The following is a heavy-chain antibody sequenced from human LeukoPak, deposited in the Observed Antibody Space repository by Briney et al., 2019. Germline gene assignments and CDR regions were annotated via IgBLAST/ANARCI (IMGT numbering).Heavy chain of an antibody. D-gene: IGHD2-15*01. CDR2: IYYSGST. Sequence: PSETLSLTCTVSGGSISSSSYYWGWIRQPPGKGLEWIGSIYYSGSTYYNPSLKSRVTISVDTSKNQFSLKLSSVTAADTAVYYCARYNHGSCYSCDWFDPWGQGTLVTVSS. CDR1: GGSISSSSYY. V-gene: IGHV4-39*01. CDR3: ARYNHGSCYSCDWFDP. J-gene: IGHJ5*02.